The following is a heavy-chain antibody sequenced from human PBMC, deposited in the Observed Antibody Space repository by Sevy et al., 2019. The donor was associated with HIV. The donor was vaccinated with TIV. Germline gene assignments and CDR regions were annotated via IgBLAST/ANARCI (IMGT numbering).Heavy chain of an antibody. D-gene: IGHD2-15*01. CDR1: GFSISTYA. CDR2: ISGRGGST. J-gene: IGHJ6*02. V-gene: IGHV3-23*01. Sequence: GGSLRLSCAASGFSISTYAMNWVRQAPGKGLEWVSAISGRGGSTYYADSVEGRFTISRDNSKNTLYLQRNSLRAEDTAVYYCAKAPPGHCSSGSCPRAYYYYGMDVWGQGTTVTVSS. CDR3: AKAPPGHCSSGSCPRAYYYYGMDV.